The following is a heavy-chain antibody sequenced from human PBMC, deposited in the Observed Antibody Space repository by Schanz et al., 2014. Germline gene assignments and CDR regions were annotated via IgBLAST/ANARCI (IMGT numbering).Heavy chain of an antibody. V-gene: IGHV3-11*06. CDR1: GFVFGDYY. Sequence: QVQLVESGGGLVQPGGSLRLSCAASGFVFGDYYMTWIRQAPGKGLEWLSYISDSGTYTNYADSVKGRFTISRDNAKNSLCLQMNSLRAEDTAVYYCARAGYDADNWFDPWGQGTLVTVSS. CDR2: ISDSGTYT. J-gene: IGHJ5*02. D-gene: IGHD2-2*01. CDR3: ARAGYDADNWFDP.